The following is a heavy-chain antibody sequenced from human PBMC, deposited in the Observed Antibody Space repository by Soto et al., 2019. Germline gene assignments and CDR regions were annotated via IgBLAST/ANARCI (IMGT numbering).Heavy chain of an antibody. D-gene: IGHD3-10*01. CDR3: ARQYYYGSWSYRRGMDV. V-gene: IGHV3-33*08. Sequence: PXGSQLVACVDSGFTFSSYGMHWVRQAPGKGLEWVAVIWYDGSNKYYADSVKVRFTISRDNSKNTLYLQMNSLRAEDTAVYYCARQYYYGSWSYRRGMDVWGQGTTVTVSS. CDR1: GFTFSSYG. J-gene: IGHJ6*02. CDR2: IWYDGSNK.